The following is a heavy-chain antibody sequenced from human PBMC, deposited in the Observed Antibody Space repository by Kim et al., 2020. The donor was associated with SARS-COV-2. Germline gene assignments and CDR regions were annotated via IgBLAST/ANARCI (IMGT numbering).Heavy chain of an antibody. D-gene: IGHD3-10*01. Sequence: SETLSLTCAVYGGSFSGYYWSWIRQPPGKGLEWIGEINHSGSTNYNPSLKSRVTISVDTSKNQFSLKLSSVTAADTAVYYCAREHYYGSGSYYNHWFEPWGQGNLVTVSS. CDR3: AREHYYGSGSYYNHWFEP. CDR2: INHSGST. CDR1: GGSFSGYY. J-gene: IGHJ5*02. V-gene: IGHV4-34*01.